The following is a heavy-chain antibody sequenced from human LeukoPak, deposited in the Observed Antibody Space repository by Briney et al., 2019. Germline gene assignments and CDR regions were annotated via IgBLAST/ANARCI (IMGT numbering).Heavy chain of an antibody. J-gene: IGHJ6*02. CDR1: GFTFSSYG. Sequence: PGGSLRLSCAASGFTFSSYGMHWVRQAPGKGLEWVAVISYDGSNKYYADSVKGRFTISRDNSKNTLYLQMNSLRAEDTAVYYCAKADSSGWHNYYYYGMGVWGQGTTVTVSS. CDR2: ISYDGSNK. CDR3: AKADSSGWHNYYYYGMGV. V-gene: IGHV3-30*18. D-gene: IGHD6-19*01.